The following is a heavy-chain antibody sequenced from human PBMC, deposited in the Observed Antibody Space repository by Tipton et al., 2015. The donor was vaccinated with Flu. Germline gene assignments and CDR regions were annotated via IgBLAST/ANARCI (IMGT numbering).Heavy chain of an antibody. CDR2: INPKSGDT. V-gene: IGHV1-2*02. J-gene: IGHJ4*02. CDR3: ARTWIQLWTPDFDY. Sequence: QLVQSGPEVKEPGASVKVSCKASGYTVSGHYMHWIRQAPGQGLEWMGWINPKSGDTKCAQNFQGRVTMTRDTSITTVYMELTGLTSDDTAIYYCARTWIQLWTPDFDYWGQGTLVTVSS. CDR1: GYTVSGHY. D-gene: IGHD5-18*01.